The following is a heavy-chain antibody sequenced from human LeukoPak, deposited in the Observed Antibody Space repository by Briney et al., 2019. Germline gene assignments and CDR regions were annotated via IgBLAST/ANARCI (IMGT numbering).Heavy chain of an antibody. Sequence: GGSLRLSRAASGFTLSSHWMGWIRHAAGKGLEWEANIRQDGAETYYVDSVKGRFTISRDNAKNSLYLQMNSLRVEETAMYYCARWRQSSTWYWVDPWGQGTLVTVSP. V-gene: IGHV3-7*01. J-gene: IGHJ5*02. D-gene: IGHD6-13*01. CDR2: IRQDGAET. CDR1: GFTLSSHW. CDR3: ARWRQSSTWYWVDP.